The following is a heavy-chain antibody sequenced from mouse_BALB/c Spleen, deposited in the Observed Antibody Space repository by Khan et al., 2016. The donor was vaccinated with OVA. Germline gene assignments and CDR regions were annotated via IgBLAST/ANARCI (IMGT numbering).Heavy chain of an antibody. J-gene: IGHJ2*01. V-gene: IGHV1S132*01. D-gene: IGHD3-3*01. CDR3: AREEAVDHFDH. CDR1: GYIFTSYW. CDR2: IYPGTDNS. Sequence: QVRLQQSGAELVRPGASVKLSCKTSGYIFTSYWIHWVKQRSGQGLEWIARIYPGTDNSYYNEKFKDKATLTADKSSSTAYMHLSSLTSEDSDVKFWAREEAVDHFDHWGQGTTLTVSS.